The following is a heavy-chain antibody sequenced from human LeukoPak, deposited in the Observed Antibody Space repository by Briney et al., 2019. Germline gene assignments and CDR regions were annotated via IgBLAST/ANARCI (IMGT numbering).Heavy chain of an antibody. CDR3: ARVLGYGSSYYYGMDV. V-gene: IGHV4-4*02. Sequence: PGGSLRLSCAASGFTFTNAWMSWVRQAPGKGLEWVGSIYYSGSTYYNPSLKSRVTISVDTSKNQFSLKLSSVTAADTAVYYCARVLGYGSSYYYGMDVWGQGTTVTVSS. CDR2: IYYSGST. D-gene: IGHD3-3*02. J-gene: IGHJ6*02. CDR1: GFTFTNAW.